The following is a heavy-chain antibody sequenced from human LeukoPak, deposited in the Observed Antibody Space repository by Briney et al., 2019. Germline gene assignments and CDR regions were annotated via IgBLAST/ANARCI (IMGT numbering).Heavy chain of an antibody. Sequence: GGSLRLSCAASGFTFSSYSMNWVRQAPGKGLEWVSSISSSSSYKYYADSLKGRFTISRDNAKNSLYLQMNSRRAGDTAVYYCARLGGVPAATGFDYWGEGTLVTVSS. CDR1: GFTFSSYS. V-gene: IGHV3-21*01. D-gene: IGHD2-2*01. CDR3: ARLGGVPAATGFDY. J-gene: IGHJ4*02. CDR2: ISSSSSYK.